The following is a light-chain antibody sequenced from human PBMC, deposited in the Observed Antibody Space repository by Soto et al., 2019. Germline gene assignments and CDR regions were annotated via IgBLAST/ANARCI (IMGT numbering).Light chain of an antibody. CDR3: QQYNSYPWT. CDR2: DAS. Sequence: DIQMTQFPSTLSASVGDRVTITCRASQTTNTWLAWYQQKPGPAPKLLIYDASSLEGGVPSRFSASGSGTEFTLTISSLQPDDLATYYCQQYNSYPWTFGQGTKVEIK. J-gene: IGKJ1*01. V-gene: IGKV1-5*01. CDR1: QTTNTW.